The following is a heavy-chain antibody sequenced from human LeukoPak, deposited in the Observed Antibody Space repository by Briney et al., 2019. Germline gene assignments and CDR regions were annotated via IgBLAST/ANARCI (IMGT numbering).Heavy chain of an antibody. V-gene: IGHV4-59*11. CDR3: TSYYYDSSGYYNFDY. Sequence: SETLSLTCTVSGGSISSHYWSWIRQPPGKGLEWIGYIYYSGSTNYNPSLKSRVTISVDTSKNQFSLKLSSVTAADTAVYYCTSYYYDSSGYYNFDYWGQGTLVTVSS. CDR2: IYYSGST. J-gene: IGHJ4*02. D-gene: IGHD3-22*01. CDR1: GGSISSHY.